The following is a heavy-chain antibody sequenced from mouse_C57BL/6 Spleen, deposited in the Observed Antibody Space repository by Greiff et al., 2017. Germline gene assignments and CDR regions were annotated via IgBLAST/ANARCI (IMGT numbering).Heavy chain of an antibody. Sequence: QVQLQQPGAELVRPGSSVKLSCKASGYTFTSYWMHWVKQRPIQGLEWIGNIDPSDSETHYNQKFKDKATLTVDKSSSTAYMQLSSLTSEDSAVYYCALTTVVATPLDYWGQGTTLTVSS. V-gene: IGHV1-52*01. CDR3: ALTTVVATPLDY. CDR1: GYTFTSYW. D-gene: IGHD1-1*01. J-gene: IGHJ2*01. CDR2: IDPSDSET.